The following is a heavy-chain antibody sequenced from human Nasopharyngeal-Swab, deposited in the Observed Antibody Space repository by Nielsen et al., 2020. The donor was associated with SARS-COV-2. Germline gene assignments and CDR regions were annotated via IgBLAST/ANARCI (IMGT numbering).Heavy chain of an antibody. CDR3: AREKGYQVLLDYYYHGLDV. CDR2: ISGSGTST. D-gene: IGHD3-10*01. J-gene: IGHJ6*02. CDR1: GFTFSDYY. V-gene: IGHV3-11*01. Sequence: GGSLRLSCAASGFTFSDYYMAWIRQVPGKGLEWVSYISGSGTSTDSADSVKGRFSISRDNATNLLYLQMHSLRGEDKAVYYCAREKGYQVLLDYYYHGLDVWGHGTAVIVSS.